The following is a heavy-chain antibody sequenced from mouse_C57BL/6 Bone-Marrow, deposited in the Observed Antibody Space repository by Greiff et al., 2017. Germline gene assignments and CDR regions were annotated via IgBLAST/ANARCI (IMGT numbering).Heavy chain of an antibody. CDR2: FNPYNDDT. V-gene: IGHV1-47*01. D-gene: IGHD1-1*01. CDR1: GYTFTTYP. CDR3: ARTYYYDSSYYFDD. J-gene: IGHJ2*01. Sequence: QVQLQQSGAELVKPGASVKMSCKASGYTFTTYPIEWMKQNHGKSLEWIGNFNPYNDDTKYNEKFKGKATFTVDKSSSTVFLQLSRLTSDYSAVYYCARTYYYDSSYYFDDWGQGTTLTVSS.